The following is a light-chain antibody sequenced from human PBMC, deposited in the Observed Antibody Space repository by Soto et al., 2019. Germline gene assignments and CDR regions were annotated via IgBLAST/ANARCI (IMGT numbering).Light chain of an antibody. Sequence: ENVLTQSPGTLSLSPGERATLSCRASQSVSGNYLAWYQHKPGQAPRLLIYGASSRATGIADRFSGGGSGTDFTLTISRLEPEDFAVYYCHQYGSSPLPGGSPLPFGGGTKVEIK. CDR1: QSVSGNY. CDR3: HQYGSSPLPGGSPLP. V-gene: IGKV3-20*01. J-gene: IGKJ4*01. CDR2: GAS.